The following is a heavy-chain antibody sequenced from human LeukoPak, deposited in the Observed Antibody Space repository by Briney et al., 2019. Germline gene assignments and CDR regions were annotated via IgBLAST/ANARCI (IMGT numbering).Heavy chain of an antibody. CDR3: ASAEYYDSPMNY. J-gene: IGHJ4*02. V-gene: IGHV3-23*01. CDR2: ISGSGGST. D-gene: IGHD3-22*01. CDR1: GFTFSSYG. Sequence: LSGGSLRLSCAASGFTFSSYGMSWVRQAPGKGLEWVSAISGSGGSTYYADSVKGRFTISRDNAKNSLYLQMNSLRAEDTAVYYCASAEYYDSPMNYWGQGTLVTVSS.